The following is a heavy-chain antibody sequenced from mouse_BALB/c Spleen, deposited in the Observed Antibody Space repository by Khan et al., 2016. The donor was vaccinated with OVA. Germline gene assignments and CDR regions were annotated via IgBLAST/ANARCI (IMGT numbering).Heavy chain of an antibody. Sequence: QVQLKESGPGLVAPSQSLSITCTVSGFSLTSYGVHWVRQPPGKGLEWLGVIWAGGSTNYNSALMSRLSISTDNSKCQAFFIMNSLQTDDTAMYYCARLEANWGQGTTLTVSA. V-gene: IGHV2-9*02. D-gene: IGHD3-2*02. CDR3: ARLEAN. CDR1: GFSLTSYG. J-gene: IGHJ2*01. CDR2: IWAGGST.